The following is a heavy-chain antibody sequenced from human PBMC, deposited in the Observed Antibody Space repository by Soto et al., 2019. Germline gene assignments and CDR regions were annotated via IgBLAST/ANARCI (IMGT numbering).Heavy chain of an antibody. CDR1: GGTFSSYA. J-gene: IGHJ6*02. V-gene: IGHV1-69*01. CDR3: ASSCDVDTAMVRYYYYYYGMDV. CDR2: IIPIFGTA. D-gene: IGHD5-18*01. Sequence: QVQLVQSGAEVKKPGSSVKVSCKASGGTFSSYAISWVRQAPGQGLEWMGGIIPIFGTANYAQKFQGRVTITADESTSTAYMELSSLISEDTAVYYCASSCDVDTAMVRYYYYYYGMDVWGQGTTVTVSS.